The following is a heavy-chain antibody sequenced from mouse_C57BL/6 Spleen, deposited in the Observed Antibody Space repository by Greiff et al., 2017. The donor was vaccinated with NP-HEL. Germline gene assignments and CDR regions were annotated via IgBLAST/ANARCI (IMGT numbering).Heavy chain of an antibody. J-gene: IGHJ2*01. D-gene: IGHD2-3*01. Sequence: VKLQESGPELVKPGASVKIPCKASGYAFSSSWMNWVKQRPGKGLEWIGRIYPGDGDTNYNGKFKGKATLTADKSSSTADMQLSSLTSEDSAVYFCAREGGYYVYFDYWGQGTTLTVSS. V-gene: IGHV1-82*01. CDR1: GYAFSSSW. CDR3: AREGGYYVYFDY. CDR2: IYPGDGDT.